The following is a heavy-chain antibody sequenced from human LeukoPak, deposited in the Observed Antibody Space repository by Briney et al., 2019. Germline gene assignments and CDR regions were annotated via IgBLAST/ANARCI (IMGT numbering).Heavy chain of an antibody. V-gene: IGHV3-23*01. D-gene: IGHD4-17*01. CDR2: IRGSGDDT. CDR1: GFTFSSYA. J-gene: IGHJ4*02. CDR3: AKGADYGDFFDY. Sequence: GGSLRLSCAASGFTFSSYAMSWVRQAPGKGLEWVSAIRGSGDDTYHADSVKGRFTISRDNSKHTLYLQMNSLSAEDTALYYCAKGADYGDFFDYWGQGTLVTVSS.